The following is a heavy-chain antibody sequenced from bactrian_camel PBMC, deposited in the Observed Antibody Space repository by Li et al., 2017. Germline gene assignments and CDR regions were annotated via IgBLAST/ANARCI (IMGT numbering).Heavy chain of an antibody. J-gene: IGHJ7*01. CDR2: IYSVGGST. CDR1: TFIYRNQC. V-gene: IGHV3S42*01. D-gene: IGHD5*01. Sequence: VQLVESGGGSVEAGGSLRLSCAASTFIYRNQCVGWFRQTPGQEREGVATIYSVGGSTRYGDSVKGRFTISQDTATNTLFLEMNNLQAEDSGMYYCAADANRRARGWEYGRDWFCHNRDGIDYWGEGTQVTVS.